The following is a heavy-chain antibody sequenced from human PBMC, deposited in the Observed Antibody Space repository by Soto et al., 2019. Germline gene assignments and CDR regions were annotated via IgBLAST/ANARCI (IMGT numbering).Heavy chain of an antibody. Sequence: EVQLVESGGGLVQPGGSLRLSCAASVFTFSDYGVNWVRQAPGKGLEWISYISSGSDTIYYADSVKGRFTISRDDAKNSLFLQMTSLIDEDTAVYYCARVSTTWEDDYWGQGTLVTVSS. CDR2: ISSGSDTI. D-gene: IGHD5-12*01. J-gene: IGHJ4*02. V-gene: IGHV3-48*02. CDR1: VFTFSDYG. CDR3: ARVSTTWEDDY.